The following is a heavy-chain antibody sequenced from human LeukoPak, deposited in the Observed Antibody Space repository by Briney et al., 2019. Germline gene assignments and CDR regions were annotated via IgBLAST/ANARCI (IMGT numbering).Heavy chain of an antibody. V-gene: IGHV5-51*01. Sequence: GASLKISCEASGYSFTNYWIGWVRRMPGKGLEWMGIIYPDDSESKYSPSFQGQVTISADKSISIAYLQWSSRKASDTAMYYSARSRDSSGYYYLMWCQGTLVTVSS. CDR3: ARSRDSSGYYYLM. CDR2: IYPDDSES. CDR1: GYSFTNYW. J-gene: IGHJ4*02. D-gene: IGHD3-22*01.